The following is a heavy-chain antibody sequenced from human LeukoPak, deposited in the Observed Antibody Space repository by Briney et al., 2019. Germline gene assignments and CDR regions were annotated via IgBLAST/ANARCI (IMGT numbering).Heavy chain of an antibody. Sequence: SETLSLTCTVSGGSSSSFYWSWIRQPPGKGLEWIGYIYYSGSTNYKPSLKSRVTISADTSKNQFSLKLISVTAADTAVYYCASRKLGNDYWGQGTLVTVSS. CDR1: GGSSSSFY. D-gene: IGHD7-27*01. V-gene: IGHV4-59*01. J-gene: IGHJ4*02. CDR3: ASRKLGNDY. CDR2: IYYSGST.